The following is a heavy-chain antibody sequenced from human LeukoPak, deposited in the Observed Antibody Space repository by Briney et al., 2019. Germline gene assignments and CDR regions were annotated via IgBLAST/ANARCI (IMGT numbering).Heavy chain of an antibody. CDR3: AKSLGDCSSIRCYTRVFDY. J-gene: IGHJ4*02. Sequence: PGGSLRLSCAASGFTFSNYAMSWVRQAPGKGLEWVSIITDSGGNTEYADSVKGRLTISRDNSKNTLSLQMNSLRAEDTAIYYCAKSLGDCSSIRCYTRVFDYWGQGTLVTVSS. CDR1: GFTFSNYA. D-gene: IGHD2-2*02. CDR2: ITDSGGNT. V-gene: IGHV3-23*01.